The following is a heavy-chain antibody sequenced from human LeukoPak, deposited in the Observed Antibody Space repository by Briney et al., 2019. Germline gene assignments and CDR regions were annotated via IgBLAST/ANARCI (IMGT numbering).Heavy chain of an antibody. CDR3: ARDQVGTLVAGVDY. CDR2: ISYDGSNK. J-gene: IGHJ4*02. V-gene: IGHV3-30*01. D-gene: IGHD2-15*01. Sequence: GGSLRLSCAASGFTFSSYAMHWVRQAPGKGLEWVAVISYDGSNKYYADSVKGRFTISRDNSKNTLYLQMNSLRAEDTVVYYCARDQVGTLVAGVDYWGQGTLVTVSS. CDR1: GFTFSSYA.